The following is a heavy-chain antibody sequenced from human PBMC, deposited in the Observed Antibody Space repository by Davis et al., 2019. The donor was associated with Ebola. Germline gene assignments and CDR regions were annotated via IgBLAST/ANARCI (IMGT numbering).Heavy chain of an antibody. D-gene: IGHD4-23*01. V-gene: IGHV3-33*01. CDR2: IRFDGNNE. Sequence: GESLKISCSASGFTFSTFGMHWVRQAPGKGLEWVTGIRFDGNNERYADSVKGRFTISRDNSKNTLYLQMNSLKTEDTAVYYCTRDGYGGGSADHKYWGQGTLVTVSS. J-gene: IGHJ4*02. CDR3: TRDGYGGGSADHKY. CDR1: GFTFSTFG.